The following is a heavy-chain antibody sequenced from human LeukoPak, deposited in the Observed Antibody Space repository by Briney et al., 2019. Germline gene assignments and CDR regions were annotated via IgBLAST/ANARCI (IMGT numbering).Heavy chain of an antibody. CDR1: GFTFSSYG. CDR2: ISYDGSNK. CDR3: AKDLGLTGGVLSVYYYGMDV. D-gene: IGHD1-14*01. V-gene: IGHV3-30*18. J-gene: IGHJ6*02. Sequence: PGGSLRLSCAASGFTFSSYGMHWVRQAPGKGLEWVAVISYDGSNKYYADSVKGRFTISRDNSKNTLYLQMNSLRAEDTAVYYCAKDLGLTGGVLSVYYYGMDVWGQGTTVTVSS.